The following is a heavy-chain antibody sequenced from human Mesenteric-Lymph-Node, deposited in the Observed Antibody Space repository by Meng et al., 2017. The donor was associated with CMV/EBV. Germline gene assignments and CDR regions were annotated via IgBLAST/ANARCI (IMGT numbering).Heavy chain of an antibody. J-gene: IGHJ4*02. CDR2: IYYSGYT. Sequence: ETLSLTCTVSGGSLRSYYWSWIRQPPGKGLEWIGYIYYSGYTYYNPSLKSRVTISIDTSKNHFSLKLSSVTAADTAVYYCARGWVWKDYWGQGTLVTVSS. V-gene: IGHV4-59*01. CDR1: GGSLRSYY. D-gene: IGHD1-1*01. CDR3: ARGWVWKDY.